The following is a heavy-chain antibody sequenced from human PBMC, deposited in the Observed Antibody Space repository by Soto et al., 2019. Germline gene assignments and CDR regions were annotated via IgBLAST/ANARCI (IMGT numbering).Heavy chain of an antibody. CDR1: GYTLTELS. D-gene: IGHD2-2*01. CDR3: ATARIRGYCSSTSSPLSR. Sequence: ASVKVSCKVSGYTLTELSMHWVRQAPGKGLEWMGGFDPEDGETIYAQKFQGRVTMTEDTSTDTAYMELSSLRSEDTAVYYCATARIRGYCSSTSSPLSRWGQGTLVTVSP. J-gene: IGHJ4*02. CDR2: FDPEDGET. V-gene: IGHV1-24*01.